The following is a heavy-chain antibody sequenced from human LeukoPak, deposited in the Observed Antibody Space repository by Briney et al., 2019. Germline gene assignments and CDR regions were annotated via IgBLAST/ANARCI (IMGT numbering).Heavy chain of an antibody. J-gene: IGHJ4*02. CDR1: GVSLSGYY. CDR3: ARGPAAYDY. D-gene: IGHD2-2*01. Sequence: SETLSLTCTVSGVSLSGYYWNWIRQSPGKGLEWIGFIYYSGTTFYNPSLKSRVTIMADTSKNQFSLRLSSVTAADTAVYYCARGPAAYDYWGQGTLVTVSS. V-gene: IGHV4-59*01. CDR2: IYYSGTT.